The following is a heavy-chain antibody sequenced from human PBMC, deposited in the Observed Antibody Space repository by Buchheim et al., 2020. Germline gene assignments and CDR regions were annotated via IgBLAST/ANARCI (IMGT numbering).Heavy chain of an antibody. D-gene: IGHD3-10*01. V-gene: IGHV4-34*01. CDR3: ARVRFANPYGYYYYYGMDV. CDR2: INHSGST. CDR1: GGSFSGYY. Sequence: QVQLQQWGAGLLKPSETLSLTCAVYGGSFSGYYWSWIRQPPGKGLEWIGEINHSGSTNYNPSLKSRVTISVDTSKNQFSLKLSSVTAADTAVYYCARVRFANPYGYYYYYGMDVWGQGTT. J-gene: IGHJ6*02.